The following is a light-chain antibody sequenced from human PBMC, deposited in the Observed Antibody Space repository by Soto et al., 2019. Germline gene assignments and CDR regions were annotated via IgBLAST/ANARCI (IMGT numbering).Light chain of an antibody. Sequence: QSALTQPRSLSGSPGQSVTISCTGTSSDVGNYNFVSWYQHHPGKAPKLMIYDVDKRPSGVPDRFSGSKSGNTASLTISGLQAEDEADYYCCSYAGSYPFVFGTGTKVTVL. CDR3: CSYAGSYPFV. CDR2: DVD. V-gene: IGLV2-11*01. J-gene: IGLJ1*01. CDR1: SSDVGNYNF.